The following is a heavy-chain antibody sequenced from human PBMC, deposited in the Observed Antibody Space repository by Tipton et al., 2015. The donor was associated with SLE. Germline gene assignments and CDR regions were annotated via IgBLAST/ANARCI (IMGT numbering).Heavy chain of an antibody. J-gene: IGHJ2*01. Sequence: TLSLTCTVSGGSIISSSYYWGWIRQPPGKGLEWIGEINHSGSTNYNPSLKSRVTISVDTSKNQFSLKLSSVTAADTAVYYCARGSNGNFDLWGRGTLVTVSS. D-gene: IGHD2-8*01. CDR3: ARGSNGNFDL. CDR2: INHSGST. CDR1: GGSIISSSYY. V-gene: IGHV4-39*07.